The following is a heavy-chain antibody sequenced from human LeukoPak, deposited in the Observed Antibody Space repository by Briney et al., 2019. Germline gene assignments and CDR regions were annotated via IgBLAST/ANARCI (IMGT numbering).Heavy chain of an antibody. V-gene: IGHV3-53*01. J-gene: IGHJ4*02. D-gene: IGHD2-15*01. CDR2: IYSGGTT. CDR3: ARGDCSGGSCYAAY. Sequence: QPGGSLRLSCAASGFTVSSNYMSWVRQAPGKGLEWVSIIYSGGTTYYADSVQGRFTISRDNSKNMLYFQMNNLRAEDTAVYYCARGDCSGGSCYAAYWGQGTLVTVSS. CDR1: GFTVSSNY.